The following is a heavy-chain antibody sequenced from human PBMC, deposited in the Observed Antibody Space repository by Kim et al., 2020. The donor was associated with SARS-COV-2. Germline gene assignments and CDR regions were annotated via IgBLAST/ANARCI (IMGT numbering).Heavy chain of an antibody. V-gene: IGHV4-59*01. CDR2: IYYSGST. CDR1: GGSISSYY. Sequence: SETLSLTCTVSGGSISSYYWSWIRQPPGKGLEWIGYIYYSGSTNYNPSLKSRVTISVDTSKNQFSLKLSSVTAADTAVYYCARAGYCSGGSCYSRAGFQHWGQGTLVTVSS. J-gene: IGHJ1*01. CDR3: ARAGYCSGGSCYSRAGFQH. D-gene: IGHD2-15*01.